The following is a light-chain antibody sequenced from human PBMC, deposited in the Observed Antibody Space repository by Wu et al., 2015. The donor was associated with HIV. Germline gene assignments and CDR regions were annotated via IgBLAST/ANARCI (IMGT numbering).Light chain of an antibody. CDR1: QTISSD. CDR3: QQSYSTPLT. Sequence: DIQMTQSPSSLSASVGDRVTITCRASQTISSDLNWFQQKPGKAPKLLIYGASTLQGGVPSRFSGSGSGTDFTLTISSLQPEDCATYYCQQSYSTPLTFGGGTKVEIK. V-gene: IGKV1-39*01. J-gene: IGKJ4*01. CDR2: GAS.